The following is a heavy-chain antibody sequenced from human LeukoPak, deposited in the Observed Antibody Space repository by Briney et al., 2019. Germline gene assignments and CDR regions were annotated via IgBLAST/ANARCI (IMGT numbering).Heavy chain of an antibody. Sequence: SETLSLTCTVSGGSISSSSYYWGWIRQPPGKGLEWIGSTYYSGSTYYNPSLKSRVTISVDTSKNQFSLKLSSVTAADTAAYYCASIAARRGYYFDYWGQGTLVTVSS. CDR3: ASIAARRGYYFDY. V-gene: IGHV4-39*01. D-gene: IGHD6-6*01. CDR2: TYYSGST. J-gene: IGHJ4*02. CDR1: GGSISSSSYY.